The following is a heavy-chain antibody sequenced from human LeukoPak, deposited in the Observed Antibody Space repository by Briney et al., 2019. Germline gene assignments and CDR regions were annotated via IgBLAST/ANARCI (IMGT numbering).Heavy chain of an antibody. Sequence: TSETLSLTCAVSGGSISSSNWWSWVRQPPGKGLEWIGNIFYSGSTYYSPSLRSRVTISLDTSRNQFSLKLNSVTAADTAVYYCAKSNGYGLVDIWGQGTMVTVSS. J-gene: IGHJ3*02. D-gene: IGHD3-10*01. CDR3: AKSNGYGLVDI. CDR1: GGSISSSNW. V-gene: IGHV4-4*02. CDR2: IFYSGST.